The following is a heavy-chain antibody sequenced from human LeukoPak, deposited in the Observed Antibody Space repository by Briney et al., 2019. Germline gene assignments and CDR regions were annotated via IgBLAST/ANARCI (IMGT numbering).Heavy chain of an antibody. CDR3: ARTYSSSSSDAFDI. D-gene: IGHD6-6*01. CDR1: GYSFTTYW. CDR2: IYPGDSDT. Sequence: GESLKISCKGSGYSFTTYWIGWVRQMPGKGLEWMGIIYPGDSDTKYSPSFQGQVTISADKSISTAYLQWSSLKASDTDMYYCARTYSSSSSDAFDIWGQGTMVTVSS. V-gene: IGHV5-51*01. J-gene: IGHJ3*02.